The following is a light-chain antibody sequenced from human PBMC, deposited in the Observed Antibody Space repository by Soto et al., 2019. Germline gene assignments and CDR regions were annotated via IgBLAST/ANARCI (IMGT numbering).Light chain of an antibody. CDR3: QQYHSWPLT. V-gene: IGKV3-15*01. Sequence: ETVMTQSPATLSMSPGERATLSCRASQSIRNNYLAWYQQKPGQAPRLLIYGASFRATGIPARFSGSGSGTDFTLTISSLQSDDFAVYYCQQYHSWPLTFGGGTKVEIE. CDR1: QSIRNN. CDR2: GAS. J-gene: IGKJ4*01.